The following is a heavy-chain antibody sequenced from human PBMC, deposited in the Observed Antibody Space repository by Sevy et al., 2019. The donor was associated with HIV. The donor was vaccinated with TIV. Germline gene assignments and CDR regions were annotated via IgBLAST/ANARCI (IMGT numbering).Heavy chain of an antibody. J-gene: IGHJ5*02. D-gene: IGHD3-22*01. CDR3: ARVWNSDYYDSSGPNWFDP. CDR2: INPNSGGT. CDR1: GYTFTGYS. V-gene: IGHV1-2*02. Sequence: ASVKVSCKASGYTFTGYSMHWVRQAPGQGLEWMGWINPNSGGTNYAQKFQGRVTMTRDMSISTAYMELSRLKFDDTAVYYCARVWNSDYYDSSGPNWFDPWGQGTLVTVSS.